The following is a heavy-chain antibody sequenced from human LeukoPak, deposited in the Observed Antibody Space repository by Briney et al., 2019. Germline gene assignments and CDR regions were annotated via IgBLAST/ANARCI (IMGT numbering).Heavy chain of an antibody. J-gene: IGHJ6*03. D-gene: IGHD6-19*01. V-gene: IGHV4-59*01. CDR1: GDSITSFY. CDR3: ARAISAWSYFYYMDV. Sequence: SQTLSLTCTVSGDSITSFYWSWIRQSPGKGLEWIGYFYYSRGTTYNPSLRSRATISADTSQNQFSLKLRSVTAADTAVYYCARAISAWSYFYYMDVWGKGTTVTVSS. CDR2: FYYSRGT.